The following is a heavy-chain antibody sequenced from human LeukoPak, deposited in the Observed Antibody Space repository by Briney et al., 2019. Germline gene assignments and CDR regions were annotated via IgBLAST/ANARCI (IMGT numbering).Heavy chain of an antibody. CDR3: ARGYCSGGSCYTYYYGMDV. CDR1: GFTFSNYD. J-gene: IGHJ6*02. CDR2: IWFDGSNK. D-gene: IGHD2-15*01. Sequence: PGRSLRLSCAASGFTFSNYDMHWVRQAPGKGLEWVAVIWFDGSNKFYADSVKGRFTISRDNSKNTLYLQMNSLRAEDTAVYYCARGYCSGGSCYTYYYGMDVWGQGTTVTVSS. V-gene: IGHV3-33*01.